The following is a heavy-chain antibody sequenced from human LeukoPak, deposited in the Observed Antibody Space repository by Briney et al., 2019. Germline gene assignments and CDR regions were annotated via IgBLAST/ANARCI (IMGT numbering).Heavy chain of an antibody. CDR2: INHSGST. CDR1: GGSFSGYY. CDR3: VRQGTYYDILTGPHYYFDY. J-gene: IGHJ4*02. Sequence: SETLSLTCAVYGGSFSGYYWSWIRQPPGKGLEWIGEINHSGSTNYNPSLKSRVTISVDTSKNQFSLKLSSVTAADTAVYYCVRQGTYYDILTGPHYYFDYWGQGTLVTVSS. D-gene: IGHD3-9*01. V-gene: IGHV4-34*01.